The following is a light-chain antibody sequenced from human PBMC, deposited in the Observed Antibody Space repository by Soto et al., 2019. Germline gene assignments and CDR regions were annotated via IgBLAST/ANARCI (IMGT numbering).Light chain of an antibody. CDR3: QQYNNWPRT. CDR1: QSVSST. J-gene: IGKJ2*01. Sequence: EIVMTQSPATLSVSPGERATLSCRASQSVSSTLAWYQQKPGQAPRLLIYGASTRATGIPARFSGSGSGTEFTLTISSLQSADFAVYYCQQYNNWPRTFGQGTKLEIK. V-gene: IGKV3-15*01. CDR2: GAS.